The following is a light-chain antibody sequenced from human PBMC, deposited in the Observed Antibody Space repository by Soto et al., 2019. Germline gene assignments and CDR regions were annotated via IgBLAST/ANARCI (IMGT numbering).Light chain of an antibody. V-gene: IGKV1-5*03. Sequence: DLQMTQSPSTLSASVGDRVTITCRASQSISSWLAWYQQKPGKAPKLLIYKASSLESGVPSRFSGSGSGTEFTLTISSLQSEDFAVYYCQQYNNWPRTFGQGTKV. CDR1: QSISSW. CDR3: QQYNNWPRT. J-gene: IGKJ1*01. CDR2: KAS.